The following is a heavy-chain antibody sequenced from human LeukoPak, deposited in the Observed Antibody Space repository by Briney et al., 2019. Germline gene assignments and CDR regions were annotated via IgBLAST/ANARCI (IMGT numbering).Heavy chain of an antibody. CDR3: ARDVSVRGTYAFDI. CDR2: INPNSGGT. CDR1: GYTFTGYY. J-gene: IGHJ3*02. V-gene: IGHV1-2*02. D-gene: IGHD2-8*01. Sequence: ASVKVSCKASGYTFTGYYMHWVRQAPGQGLEWMGWINPNSGGTNYAQKFQGRVTMTRDTSISTAYMELSRLRSDDTAVYYCARDVSVRGTYAFDIWGQGTMVTVSS.